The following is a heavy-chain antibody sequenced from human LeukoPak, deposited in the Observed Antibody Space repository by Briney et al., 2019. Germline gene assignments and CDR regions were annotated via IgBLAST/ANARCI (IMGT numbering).Heavy chain of an antibody. D-gene: IGHD3-22*01. CDR3: AKDKPDSDGCYLRAFDM. CDR1: GGSISSYY. CDR2: IYYSGST. Sequence: SETLSLTCTVSGGSISSYYWSWIRQPPGKGLEWIGYIYYSGSTNYNPSLKSRVTISVDTSKNQFSLKLSSVTAADTAVYYCAKDKPDSDGCYLRAFDMWGQGTMVTVSS. J-gene: IGHJ3*02. V-gene: IGHV4-59*12.